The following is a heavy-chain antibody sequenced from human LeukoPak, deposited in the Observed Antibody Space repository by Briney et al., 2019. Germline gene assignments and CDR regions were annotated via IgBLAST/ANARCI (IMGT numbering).Heavy chain of an antibody. CDR3: ATVQYYGNWFDP. J-gene: IGHJ5*02. Sequence: ASVKVSCKVSGYTLTELSMHWARQAPGKGLEWMGGFDPEDGETIYAQKFQGRVTMTEDTSTDTAYMEPSSLRSEDTAVYYCATVQYYGNWFDPWGQGTLVTVSS. CDR1: GYTLTELS. D-gene: IGHD2/OR15-2a*01. V-gene: IGHV1-24*01. CDR2: FDPEDGET.